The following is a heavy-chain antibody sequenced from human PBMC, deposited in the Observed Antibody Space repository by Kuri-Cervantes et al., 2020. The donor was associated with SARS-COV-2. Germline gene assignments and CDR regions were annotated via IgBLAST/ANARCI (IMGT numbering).Heavy chain of an antibody. CDR2: TSYDGTSK. CDR1: GFTLNNYA. J-gene: IGHJ4*02. CDR3: ARGRVGVQDF. V-gene: IGHV3-30-3*01. Sequence: LSLTCAASGFTLNNYAMHWVRQTPGEGLEWVAITSYDGTSKYYADSVKGRFTISRDNSKNTLYLQMNNLRGDDTAVYFCARGRVGVQDFWGQGTLVTVSS. D-gene: IGHD2-21*01.